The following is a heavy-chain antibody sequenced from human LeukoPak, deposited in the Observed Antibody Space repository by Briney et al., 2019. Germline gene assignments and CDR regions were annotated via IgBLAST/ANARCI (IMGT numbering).Heavy chain of an antibody. CDR3: ARERLSPPYYDFWSGYYTGDAFDI. CDR1: GFTFTIYA. V-gene: IGHV3-11*01. Sequence: GGSLRLSCAASGFTFTIYAMSWIRQAPGKGLEWVSYISSSGSTIYYADSVKGRFTISRDNAKNSLYLQMNSLRAEDTAVYYCARERLSPPYYDFWSGYYTGDAFDIWGQGTMVTVSS. D-gene: IGHD3-3*01. J-gene: IGHJ3*02. CDR2: ISSSGSTI.